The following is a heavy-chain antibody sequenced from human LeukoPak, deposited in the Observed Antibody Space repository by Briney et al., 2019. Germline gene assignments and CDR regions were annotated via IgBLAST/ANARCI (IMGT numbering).Heavy chain of an antibody. V-gene: IGHV4-59*08. D-gene: IGHD2-2*01. CDR3: ASLNIDVPADTEYFQH. CDR2: IYYSGST. CDR1: GGSISSYY. Sequence: SETLSLTCTVSGGSISSYYWSWIRQPPGKGLEWIGYIYYSGSTNYNPSPKSRVTISVDTSKNQFSLKLSSVTAADTAVYYCASLNIDVPADTEYFQHWGQGTLVTVSS. J-gene: IGHJ1*01.